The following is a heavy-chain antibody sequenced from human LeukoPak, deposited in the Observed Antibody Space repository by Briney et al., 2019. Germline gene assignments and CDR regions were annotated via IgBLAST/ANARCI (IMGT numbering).Heavy chain of an antibody. CDR1: GFTFSSYG. D-gene: IGHD3-22*01. V-gene: IGHV3-33*01. CDR2: IWYDGSNK. CDR3: ARDGFTMIVVGWYFDL. Sequence: GGSLRLSCAASGFTFSSYGMHWVRQAPGKGLEWVAVIWYDGSNKDYADSVKGRFTISRDNSKNTLYLQMNSLRAEDTAVYYCARDGFTMIVVGWYFDLGGRGTLVTVS. J-gene: IGHJ2*01.